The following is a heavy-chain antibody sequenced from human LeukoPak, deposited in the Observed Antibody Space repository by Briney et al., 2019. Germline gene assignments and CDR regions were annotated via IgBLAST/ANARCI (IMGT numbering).Heavy chain of an antibody. J-gene: IGHJ5*02. D-gene: IGHD3-16*01. CDR3: ARDYVGDNWFDP. V-gene: IGHV1-2*02. Sequence: SVTLSCKASGYTLTEYYMHCVRQAPGQGLEWMGGSSPNSGGTNYEKKFQSRVTMTREPSISTAYMELSRLRSDDTAVYYCARDYVGDNWFDPWGQGTLVTVSS. CDR1: GYTLTEYY. CDR2: SSPNSGGT.